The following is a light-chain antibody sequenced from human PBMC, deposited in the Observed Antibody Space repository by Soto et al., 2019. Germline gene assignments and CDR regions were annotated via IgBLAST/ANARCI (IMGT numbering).Light chain of an antibody. J-gene: IGKJ2*01. CDR2: GAS. V-gene: IGKV3-20*01. CDR1: QSIRSN. Sequence: EIVLTQSPDTLSVSAGEGATLSWKVSQSIRSNLAWYQQRPGQPPRLLMYGASTRADGIPDRFSGGGSGTAFTLIIIRLEPPDFGVYYCQQFGSSIPHTFGQGTKVDIK. CDR3: QQFGSSIPHT.